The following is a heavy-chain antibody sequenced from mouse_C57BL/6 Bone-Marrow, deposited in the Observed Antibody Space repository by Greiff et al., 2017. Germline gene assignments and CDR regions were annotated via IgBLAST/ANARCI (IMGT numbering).Heavy chain of an antibody. CDR3: ARNGYGWYFDV. V-gene: IGHV1-50*01. J-gene: IGHJ1*03. Sequence: QVQLQQPGAELVKPGASVKLSCKASGYTFTSYWMQWVIQRPGQGLEWIGEIDPSDSYTNYNQKFKGKATLTVDTSSSTAYMQLSSLTTEDSAVYYCARNGYGWYFDVWGTGTTVTVSS. CDR1: GYTFTSYW. D-gene: IGHD2-14*01. CDR2: IDPSDSYT.